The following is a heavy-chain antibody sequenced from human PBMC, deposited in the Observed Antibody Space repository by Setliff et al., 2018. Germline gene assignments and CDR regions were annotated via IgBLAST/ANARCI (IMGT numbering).Heavy chain of an antibody. CDR1: GFTFSSHG. CDR3: ARNWGILNY. V-gene: IGHV3-33*01. Sequence: PGGSLRLSCAASGFTFSSHGMHWVRQAPGKGLEWVAVIWNDGSDKYYVGSVKGRFTISRDNAKNSLYLQMSSLRAEDTAVYYCARNWGILNYWGQGTLVTVSS. D-gene: IGHD3-9*01. CDR2: IWNDGSDK. J-gene: IGHJ4*02.